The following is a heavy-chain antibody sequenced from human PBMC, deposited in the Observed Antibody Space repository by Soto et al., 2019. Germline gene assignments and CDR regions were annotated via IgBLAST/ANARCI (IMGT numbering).Heavy chain of an antibody. D-gene: IGHD6-13*01. J-gene: IGHJ6*02. CDR3: ARIAASGRGLDV. V-gene: IGHV3-7*01. CDR2: IKQDGSEE. CDR1: GFTFSSYW. Sequence: EVQLVESGGGLVQPGGSLRLSCVDSGFTFSSYWMSWVRQAPVKGLEWVGNIKQDGSEENYVDSVKGRFTISRDNAKNSMYLQMNSLRAEDTAVYYYARIAASGRGLDVWGQGTTVVVSS.